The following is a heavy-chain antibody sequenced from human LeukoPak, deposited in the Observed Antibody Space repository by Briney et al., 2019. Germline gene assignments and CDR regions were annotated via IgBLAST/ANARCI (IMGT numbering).Heavy chain of an antibody. Sequence: PGGSLRLSCAASGFTFSNYAMSWVRQAPGKGLEWLSSISGSGSSTYYADSVKGRFTISRDNSKYTLYLQMNSLRAEDTAVYYCAKDTVAVAALFDPWGQGTLVTVSS. D-gene: IGHD6-19*01. CDR1: GFTFSNYA. V-gene: IGHV3-23*01. CDR2: ISGSGSST. J-gene: IGHJ5*02. CDR3: AKDTVAVAALFDP.